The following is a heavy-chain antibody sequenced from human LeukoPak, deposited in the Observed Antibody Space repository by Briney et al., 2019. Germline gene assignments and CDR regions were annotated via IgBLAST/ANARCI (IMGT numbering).Heavy chain of an antibody. D-gene: IGHD3-22*01. CDR1: GYTFTDYY. J-gene: IGHJ3*02. CDR3: ARAGVWDYSDSSGYHNAAFDI. CDR2: INPSSGGT. V-gene: IGHV1-2*02. Sequence: ASVKVSCKASGYTFTDYYMHWVRQAPGQGLEWMGWINPSSGGTNYAQKSQGRVTVTRDTSISTAYMDLSRLRSDDTAVYYCARAGVWDYSDSSGYHNAAFDIWGQGTMVTVSS.